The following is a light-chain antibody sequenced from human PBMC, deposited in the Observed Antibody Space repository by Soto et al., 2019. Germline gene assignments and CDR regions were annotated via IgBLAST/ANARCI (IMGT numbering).Light chain of an antibody. CDR3: QQYGRSPPT. J-gene: IGKJ4*01. Sequence: EIVLTQSPGTLSLSPGERATLSCRASQSVRSNSLAWYQQKPGQAPMLLIYGASTRATGIPDRVSGSGSGTDFTLTITRLEPEEFAVFYCQQYGRSPPTFGGGTNMESK. CDR1: QSVRSNS. CDR2: GAS. V-gene: IGKV3-20*01.